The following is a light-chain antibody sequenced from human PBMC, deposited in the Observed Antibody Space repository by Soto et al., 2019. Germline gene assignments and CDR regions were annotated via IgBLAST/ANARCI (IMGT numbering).Light chain of an antibody. Sequence: QSVLTQPPSASGTPGQRVTISCSGSGSSIGTNTVNWYRQLPGTAPKLLIYGDNQRPSGVPDRFSGSKSGTSASLAISGLQSGDEAYYYCAAWDGSLNNVLFGGGTKVTVL. V-gene: IGLV1-44*01. CDR2: GDN. CDR3: AAWDGSLNNVL. J-gene: IGLJ2*01. CDR1: GSSIGTNT.